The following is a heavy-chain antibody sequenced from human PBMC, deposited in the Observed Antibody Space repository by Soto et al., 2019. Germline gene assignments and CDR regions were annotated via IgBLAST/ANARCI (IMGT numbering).Heavy chain of an antibody. J-gene: IGHJ6*02. CDR3: ASTERAVHYYYSGMDV. Sequence: QVQLVQSGAEVKKPGASVKVSCKASGYTFTGYYMHWVRQAPGQGLEWMGWINPNSGGTNYAQKFQGWVTMTRDTTIXXAYMELSRLRSDDTAVYYCASTERAVHYYYSGMDVWGQGTTVTVSS. CDR2: INPNSGGT. V-gene: IGHV1-2*04. CDR1: GYTFTGYY. D-gene: IGHD6-25*01.